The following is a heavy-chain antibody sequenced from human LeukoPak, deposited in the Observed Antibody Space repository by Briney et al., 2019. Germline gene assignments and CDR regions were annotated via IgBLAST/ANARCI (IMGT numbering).Heavy chain of an antibody. D-gene: IGHD3-10*01. J-gene: IGHJ4*02. CDR1: GGSISRGSYY. CDR2: IYTSGST. V-gene: IGHV4-61*02. CDR3: ARELYYYGSGSLFDY. Sequence: PSQTLSLTCTVSGGSISRGSYYWSWIRQPAGKGLEWIGRIYTSGSTNYNPSLKSRVTISVDTSKNQFSLKLSSVTAADTAVYYCARELYYYGSGSLFDYWGQGTLVTVSS.